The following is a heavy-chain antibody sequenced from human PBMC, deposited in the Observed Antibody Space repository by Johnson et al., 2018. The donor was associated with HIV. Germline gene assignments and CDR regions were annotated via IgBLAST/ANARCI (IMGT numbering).Heavy chain of an antibody. V-gene: IGHV3-30*03. CDR1: GFTFSNHA. CDR2: MSYAGTNE. D-gene: IGHD4-17*01. J-gene: IGHJ3*02. Sequence: QVLLVESGGGVVQPGRSLRLSCAASGFTFSNHAMYWVRQAPGKGLEWVALMSYAGTNEYYADSVKGRFTISRDNSKNMLYLQMNTLRADDTGVYYCARPAVMTTLTTTPWAVNIWGQGTMVTGSS. CDR3: ARPAVMTTLTTTPWAVNI.